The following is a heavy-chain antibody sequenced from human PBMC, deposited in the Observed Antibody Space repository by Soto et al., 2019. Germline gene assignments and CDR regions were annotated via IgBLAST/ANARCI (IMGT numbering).Heavy chain of an antibody. Sequence: EVQLMEAGGDLVQPGGSLRLSCAASGFTFSSYDFHWVRQATGKGLEWVSGIGTAGDTYYAGSVKGRFIMSRENAKNSLYLQMNSLRAGDTAVYYCTRGADGFDYWGQGTLVTVSS. CDR1: GFTFSSYD. CDR3: TRGADGFDY. CDR2: IGTAGDT. J-gene: IGHJ4*02. D-gene: IGHD3-16*01. V-gene: IGHV3-13*01.